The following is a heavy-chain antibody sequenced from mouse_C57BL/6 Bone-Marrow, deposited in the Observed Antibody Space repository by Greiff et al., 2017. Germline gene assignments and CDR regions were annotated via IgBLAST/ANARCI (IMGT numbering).Heavy chain of an antibody. J-gene: IGHJ3*01. CDR1: GYTFTDYN. CDR3: ARKGDYGSSPWFAY. CDR2: INPNNGGT. V-gene: IGHV1-18*01. Sequence: EVKLQQSGPELVKPGASVKIPCKASGYTFTDYNMDWVKQSHGKSLEWIGDINPNNGGTIYNQKFKGKATLTVDKSSSTAYMELRSLTSEDTAVYYCARKGDYGSSPWFAYWGQGTLVTVSA. D-gene: IGHD1-1*01.